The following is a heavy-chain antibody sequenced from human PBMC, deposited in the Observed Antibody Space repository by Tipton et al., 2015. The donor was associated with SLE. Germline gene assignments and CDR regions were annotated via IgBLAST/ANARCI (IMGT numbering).Heavy chain of an antibody. V-gene: IGHV4-34*01. D-gene: IGHD1-1*01. CDR3: ARGILEPGDY. Sequence: TLSLTCAVYGGSFSGYYWNWIRQPPGKGLEWIGEINHSGSTNYNPSLKSRITISVDTSKNQFSLKLSSVTAANTAVYYCARGILEPGDYWGQGALVTVSS. CDR1: GGSFSGYY. CDR2: INHSGST. J-gene: IGHJ4*02.